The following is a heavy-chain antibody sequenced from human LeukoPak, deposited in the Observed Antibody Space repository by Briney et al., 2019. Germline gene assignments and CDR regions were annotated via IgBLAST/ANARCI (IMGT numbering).Heavy chain of an antibody. CDR2: ISNSGRS. D-gene: IGHD3-22*01. Sequence: SQTLPLTCTVSGGSISSSSYHWGWIRQPPGKGLEWIGSISNSGRSYYKPSLQSRVTISVDTSKNQVSLNLSSVTAADTAVYYCARQPYDSSGYGYFDFWGQGTLVTVSS. CDR3: ARQPYDSSGYGYFDF. J-gene: IGHJ4*02. V-gene: IGHV4-39*01. CDR1: GGSISSSSYH.